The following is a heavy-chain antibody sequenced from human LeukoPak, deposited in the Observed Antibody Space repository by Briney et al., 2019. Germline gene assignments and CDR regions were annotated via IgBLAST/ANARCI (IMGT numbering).Heavy chain of an antibody. CDR2: IYYSGST. Sequence: SETPSLTCTVSGGSISSYYWSWIRQPPGKGLEWIGYIYYSGSTNYNPSLKSRVTISVDTSKNQFSLKLSSVTAADTAVYYCARAPYGSGFVYWGQGTLVTVSS. J-gene: IGHJ4*02. D-gene: IGHD3-10*01. CDR1: GGSISSYY. V-gene: IGHV4-59*01. CDR3: ARAPYGSGFVY.